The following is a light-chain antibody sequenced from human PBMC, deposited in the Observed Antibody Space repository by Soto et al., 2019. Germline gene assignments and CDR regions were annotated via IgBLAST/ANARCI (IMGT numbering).Light chain of an antibody. Sequence: QSVLTQPASVSGSPGQSITISCTGTRSDVGGYNYVSWYQQHSGKAPKLMIYDVSNRPSGVSNRFSGSKSGNTASLTISGLQVEDEADYYCSSYTSSSTGVFGGGTKLTVL. J-gene: IGLJ3*02. CDR1: RSDVGGYNY. V-gene: IGLV2-14*01. CDR3: SSYTSSSTGV. CDR2: DVS.